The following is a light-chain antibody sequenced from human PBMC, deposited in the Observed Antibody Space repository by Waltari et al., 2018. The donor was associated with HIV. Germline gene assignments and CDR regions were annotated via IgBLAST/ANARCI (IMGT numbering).Light chain of an antibody. V-gene: IGLV2-23*02. Sequence: QSALTQPASVSGSPGQSTTISCTGTNCDVGSYNLVSSYQQHPGKAPKLMIYEVSKRPSGVSNRFSGSKSGNTASLTISGLQAEDEADYYCCSYAGSSTFYVFGTGTKVTVL. CDR1: NCDVGSYNL. J-gene: IGLJ1*01. CDR3: CSYAGSSTFYV. CDR2: EVS.